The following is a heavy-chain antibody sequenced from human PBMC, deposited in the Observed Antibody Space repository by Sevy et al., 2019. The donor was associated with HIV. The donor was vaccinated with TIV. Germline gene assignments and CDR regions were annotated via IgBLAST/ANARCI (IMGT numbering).Heavy chain of an antibody. CDR1: GFTFSSYG. D-gene: IGHD6-6*01. Sequence: GGSLRLSCAASGFTFSSYGMHWVRQAPGKGLEWVAFIQYDGSNKYYADSVKGRFTVSRDSSKNTLFLQLNSLRGDDTAVYYCAKDGTGFVAAPYNWFDPWGQGTLVTVSS. CDR2: IQYDGSNK. V-gene: IGHV3-30*02. J-gene: IGHJ5*02. CDR3: AKDGTGFVAAPYNWFDP.